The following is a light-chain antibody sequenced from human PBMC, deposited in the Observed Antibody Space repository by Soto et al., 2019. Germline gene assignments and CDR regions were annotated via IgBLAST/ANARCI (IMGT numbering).Light chain of an antibody. V-gene: IGLV2-14*01. J-gene: IGLJ3*02. CDR3: SSYINSSTLV. Sequence: QSALTQPASVSGSPGQSITISCTGTSSDVGGYNFVSWYQQNPGKAPKLMIYEDSNRPSGVSNRFSGSKSGNTASLTISGLQAEDEADYYCSSYINSSTLVFGGGTKVTVL. CDR2: EDS. CDR1: SSDVGGYNF.